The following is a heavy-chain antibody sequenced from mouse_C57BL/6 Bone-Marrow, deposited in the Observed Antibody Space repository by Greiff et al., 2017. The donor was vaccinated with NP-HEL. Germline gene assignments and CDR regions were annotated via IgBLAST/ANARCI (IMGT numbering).Heavy chain of an antibody. Sequence: VELVRPGTSVKLSCKASGYTFTSYWMHWVKQRPGQGLEWIGVIDPSDSYTNYNQKFKGKATLTVDTSSSTAYMQLSSLTSEDSAVYYCARDPDYWGQGTTLTVSS. CDR3: ARDPDY. CDR2: IDPSDSYT. J-gene: IGHJ2*01. V-gene: IGHV1-59*01. CDR1: GYTFTSYW.